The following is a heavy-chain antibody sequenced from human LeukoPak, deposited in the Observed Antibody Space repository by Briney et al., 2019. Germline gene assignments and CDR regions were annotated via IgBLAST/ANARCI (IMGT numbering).Heavy chain of an antibody. CDR1: GGSFSGYY. V-gene: IGHV4-34*01. J-gene: IGHJ4*02. D-gene: IGHD4-17*01. Sequence: SETLSLTCAVPGGSFSGYYWTWIRQPPGKGLEWIGEINHSGSANYNPSLKSRVTISLDTSKNQFSLKLSSVTAADTAVYYCARGQGTVTTHWGQGTLVTVSS. CDR3: ARGQGTVTTH. CDR2: INHSGSA.